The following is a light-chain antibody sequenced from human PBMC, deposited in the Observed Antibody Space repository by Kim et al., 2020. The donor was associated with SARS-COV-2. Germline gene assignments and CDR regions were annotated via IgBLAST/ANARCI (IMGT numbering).Light chain of an antibody. V-gene: IGKV3-15*01. CDR1: QSVSSN. CDR2: GAS. J-gene: IGKJ2*03. Sequence: EIVMTQSPATLSVSPGERATLSCRASQSVSSNLAWYQQKPGQAPRLLIYGASTRATGIPARFSGSGSGTEFPLTISSLQSEDFAVYYCQQYNNWPPDSFGQGTKLEI. CDR3: QQYNNWPPDS.